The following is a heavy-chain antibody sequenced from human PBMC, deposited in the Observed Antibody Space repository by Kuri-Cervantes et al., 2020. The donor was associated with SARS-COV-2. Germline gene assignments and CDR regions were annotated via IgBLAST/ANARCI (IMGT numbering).Heavy chain of an antibody. J-gene: IGHJ1*01. CDR1: GFTFSDYY. CDR2: ISSSGSTI. Sequence: GESLKISCAASGFTFSDYYMSWIRQAPGKGLEWVSYISSSGSTIYYADSVKGRFTISRDNAKNSLYLQMNSLRAEDTAVYYCARDNSQVVVPAASYFQHWGQGTLVTVSS. CDR3: ARDNSQVVVPAASYFQH. V-gene: IGHV3-11*04. D-gene: IGHD2-2*01.